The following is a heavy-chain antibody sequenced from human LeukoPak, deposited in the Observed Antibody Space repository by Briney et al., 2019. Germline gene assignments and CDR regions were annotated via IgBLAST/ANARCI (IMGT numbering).Heavy chain of an antibody. CDR1: GYSFTSYW. D-gene: IGHD1-26*01. Sequence: GESLKISCKGSGYSFTSYWICWVRQMPGKGLDWMGIIYPGDSDTRYSPSSQGQVTISADKSISTAYLQWSSLKASDTAMYYCARSILPSRIEGATYAFDIWGQGTMVTVSS. CDR2: IYPGDSDT. J-gene: IGHJ3*02. CDR3: ARSILPSRIEGATYAFDI. V-gene: IGHV5-51*01.